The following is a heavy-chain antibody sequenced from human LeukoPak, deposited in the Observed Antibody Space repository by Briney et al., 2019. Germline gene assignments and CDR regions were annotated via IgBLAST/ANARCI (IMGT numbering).Heavy chain of an antibody. CDR2: MNPNSGNT. V-gene: IGHV1-8*01. CDR3: ATRSGYSYGTFDY. Sequence: ASVKVSCKASGYTFTSYDINWVRQATGQGLEWMGWMNPNSGNTGYAQKFQGRVTMTRNTSICTAYMELSSLRSEDTAVYYCATRSGYSYGTFDYWGQGTLVTVSS. D-gene: IGHD5-18*01. J-gene: IGHJ4*02. CDR1: GYTFTSYD.